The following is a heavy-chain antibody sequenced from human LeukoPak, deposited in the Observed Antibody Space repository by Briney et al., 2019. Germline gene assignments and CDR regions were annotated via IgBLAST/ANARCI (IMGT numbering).Heavy chain of an antibody. Sequence: GRSLRLSCAASGFTFSSYAMHWVRQAPGKGLEWVAVISYDGSNKYYADSVKGRFTISRDNAKNSLYLQMNSLRAEDTAVYYCARDLGWWYYYDSRGSDAFDIWGQGTMVTVSS. CDR2: ISYDGSNK. D-gene: IGHD3-22*01. CDR1: GFTFSSYA. J-gene: IGHJ3*02. CDR3: ARDLGWWYYYDSRGSDAFDI. V-gene: IGHV3-30*04.